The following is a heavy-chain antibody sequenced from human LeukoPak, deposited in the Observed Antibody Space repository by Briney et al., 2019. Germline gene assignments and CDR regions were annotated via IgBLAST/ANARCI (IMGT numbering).Heavy chain of an antibody. CDR2: IYSGTI. V-gene: IGHV3-53*05. CDR3: ARAPWVDPPHIDY. D-gene: IGHD1-26*01. CDR1: GFTVSSNS. Sequence: GGSLRFSCAASGFTVSSNSMSWVRQAPGKGLEWVSFIYSGTIHYSDSVKGRFTISRDNSKNTLYLQMNSLRAEDTAVYYCARAPWVDPPHIDYWGQGTLVTVSS. J-gene: IGHJ4*02.